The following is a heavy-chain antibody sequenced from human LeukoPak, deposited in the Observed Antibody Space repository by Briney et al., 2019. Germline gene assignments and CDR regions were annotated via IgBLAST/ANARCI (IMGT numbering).Heavy chain of an antibody. J-gene: IGHJ4*02. CDR2: IYSSGST. V-gene: IGHV4-61*02. D-gene: IGHD5-24*01. CDR1: GGSISSGTHY. Sequence: SQTLSLTCTVSGGSISSGTHYWSWIRQPAGKGLEWIGRIYSSGSTNYNPSLKSRVTISVDTSKNQFSLKLSSVTAADTAVYYCARVDQLRSLDYWGQGTLVTVSS. CDR3: ARVDQLRSLDY.